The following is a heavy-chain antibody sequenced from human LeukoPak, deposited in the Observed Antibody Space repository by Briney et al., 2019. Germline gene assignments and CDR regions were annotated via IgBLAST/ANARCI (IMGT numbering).Heavy chain of an antibody. CDR1: GFTYSHYN. CDR2: ISYDGSNE. J-gene: IGHJ4*02. D-gene: IGHD3-10*01. Sequence: GGSLRLFYAASGFTYSHYNMIGVPQAPGKGLEWVAVISYDGSNEYYADSVKGRFTISRDNSKNTLYLQMNSLSVEDTAVYYCARVGNYASGPSSSFDYCGQGTMVTVSS. CDR3: ARVGNYASGPSSSFDY. V-gene: IGHV3-30-3*01.